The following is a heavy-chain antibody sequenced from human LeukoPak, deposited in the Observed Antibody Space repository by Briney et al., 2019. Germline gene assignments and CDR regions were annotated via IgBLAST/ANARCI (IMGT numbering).Heavy chain of an antibody. CDR2: INPNSGGT. CDR3: ARDLGAAAGTGGYYYYMDV. J-gene: IGHJ6*03. CDR1: GYTFTGYY. V-gene: IGHV1-2*02. Sequence: ASVKVSCKASGYTFTGYYMHWVRQAPGQGLEWMGWINPNSGGTNYAQKFQGRVTMTRDTSISTAYMELSSLRSEDTAVYYCARDLGAAAGTGGYYYYMDVWGKGTTVTVSS. D-gene: IGHD6-13*01.